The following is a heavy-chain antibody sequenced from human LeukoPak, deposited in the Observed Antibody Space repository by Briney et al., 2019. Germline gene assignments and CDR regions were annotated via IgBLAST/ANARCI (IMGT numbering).Heavy chain of an antibody. CDR1: GFIFTDYS. CDR3: ARVLVGRGAFDI. Sequence: GGSLRLSCAASGFIFTDYSMNWVRQAPGKGLEWVSGITSSGSGGSTYYADSVKGRFTISRDNSKNTLYLQMNSLRAEDTAVYYCARVLVGRGAFDIWGQGTMVTVSS. V-gene: IGHV3-23*01. D-gene: IGHD1-26*01. J-gene: IGHJ3*02. CDR2: ITSSGSGGST.